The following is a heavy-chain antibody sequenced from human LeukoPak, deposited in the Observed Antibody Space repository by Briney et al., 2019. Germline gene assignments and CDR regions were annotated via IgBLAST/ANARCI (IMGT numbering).Heavy chain of an antibody. D-gene: IGHD3-3*01. CDR2: IFHSGST. V-gene: IGHV4-30-2*01. Sequence: PSQTLSLTCTVSGGSISSGGYYWSWIRQPPGKGLEWIGYIFHSGSTYYNPSLKSRVTISVDRSKNQFSLKLSSVTAADTAVYYCASRFLEGAFDIWGQGTMVTVSS. J-gene: IGHJ3*02. CDR1: GGSISSGGYY. CDR3: ASRFLEGAFDI.